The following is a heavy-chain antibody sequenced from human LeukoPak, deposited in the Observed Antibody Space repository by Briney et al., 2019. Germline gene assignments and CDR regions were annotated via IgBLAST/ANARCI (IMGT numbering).Heavy chain of an antibody. J-gene: IGHJ4*02. CDR2: ISGSGGTT. CDR1: GFTFNNYA. CDR3: AKSPAKHGDDLFDC. Sequence: PGRSLRLSCAASGFTFNNYAMSWVRQAPGKGLEWVSGISGSGGTTYQADSVKGRFTISRDNSKTTLYLQISSRRAEDTAVYYCAKSPAKHGDDLFDCWGQGTLVTVSS. D-gene: IGHD4-17*01. V-gene: IGHV3-23*01.